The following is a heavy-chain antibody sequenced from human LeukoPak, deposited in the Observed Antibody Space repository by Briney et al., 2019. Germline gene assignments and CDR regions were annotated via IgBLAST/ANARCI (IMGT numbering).Heavy chain of an antibody. CDR2: VHLNGAT. V-gene: IGHV4-4*02. D-gene: IGHD4-17*01. CDR3: ARRRGDYHFDY. CDR1: GGSIMTTNW. Sequence: PSETLSLTCAVSGGSIMTTNWWSWVRQPPGKGLEWIGEVHLNGATNYNPSLKSRVTISLDTSENQFTLMLTSVTAADTAVYYCARRRGDYHFDYWGQGTLVTVSS. J-gene: IGHJ4*02.